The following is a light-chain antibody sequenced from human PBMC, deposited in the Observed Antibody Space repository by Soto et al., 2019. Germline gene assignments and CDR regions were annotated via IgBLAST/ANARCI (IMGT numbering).Light chain of an antibody. CDR2: GAS. CDR1: QSVRSN. Sequence: EVVMKQAPATLSVSQGERVTLSCRASQSVRSNLAWYQQKPGQSPRLLIYGASTRATGIPARFSGSGSGTEFTLTISSLQSEDFAVYYCQQYNTWPPIPFGEGTRLEI. J-gene: IGKJ5*01. CDR3: QQYNTWPPIP. V-gene: IGKV3-15*01.